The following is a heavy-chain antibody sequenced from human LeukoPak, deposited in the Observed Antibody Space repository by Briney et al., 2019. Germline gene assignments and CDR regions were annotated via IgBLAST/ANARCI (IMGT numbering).Heavy chain of an antibody. J-gene: IGHJ4*02. CDR2: MNPNSGNT. V-gene: IGHV1-8*01. CDR1: GYTFTSDD. D-gene: IGHD2-2*01. CDR3: ARGLILVPAANDY. Sequence: GASVKVSCKASGYTFTSDDINWVRQGTGQGLEWLGWMNPNSGNTGYAQKFQGSVTMTRNTSISTAYMELSSLRSEDTAVYYCARGLILVPAANDYWGQGTLVTVSS.